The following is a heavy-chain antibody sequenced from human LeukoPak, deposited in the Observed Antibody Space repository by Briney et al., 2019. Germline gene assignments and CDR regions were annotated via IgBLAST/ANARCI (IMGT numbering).Heavy chain of an antibody. D-gene: IGHD6-13*01. CDR2: IYYSGST. V-gene: IGHV4-61*01. J-gene: IGHJ1*01. CDR1: GGSVSSGSYY. Sequence: PSETLSLTCTVSGGSVSSGSYYWIWIPQPPGKGLEWIGYIYYSGSTNYNPSLKSRVTISVDTSKNQFSLKLSSVTAADTAVYYCAREAAAGTYFQHWGEGTLVTVSS. CDR3: AREAAAGTYFQH.